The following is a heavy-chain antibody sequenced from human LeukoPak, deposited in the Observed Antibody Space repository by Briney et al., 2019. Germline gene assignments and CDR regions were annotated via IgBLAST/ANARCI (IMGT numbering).Heavy chain of an antibody. CDR2: INPNSGGT. D-gene: IGHD6-13*01. Sequence: GASVKVSCKASGYTFTGYYMHWVRQAPGQGLEWMGWINPNSGGTNYAQKFQGWVTMTRDTSISTAYMELSRLRSDDTAVYYCARRPRIAAAGTHYFDYWGQGTLVTVSS. CDR3: ARRPRIAAAGTHYFDY. J-gene: IGHJ4*02. CDR1: GYTFTGYY. V-gene: IGHV1-2*04.